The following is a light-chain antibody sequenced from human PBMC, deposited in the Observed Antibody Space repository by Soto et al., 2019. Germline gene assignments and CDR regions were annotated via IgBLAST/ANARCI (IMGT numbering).Light chain of an antibody. CDR2: GAS. CDR3: QQRSNWPPET. V-gene: IGKV3-15*01. CDR1: QSISDT. Sequence: MTQSPATLSVSPGGRATLSCRASQSISDTLAWYQQKPGQAPRLLIYGASARTTGFPARFSGSGSGTDFTLTISSLQSEDFAVYYCQQRSNWPPETFGQGTKVDIK. J-gene: IGKJ1*01.